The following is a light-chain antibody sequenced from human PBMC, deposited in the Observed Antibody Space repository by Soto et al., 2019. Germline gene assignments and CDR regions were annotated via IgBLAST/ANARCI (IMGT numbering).Light chain of an antibody. CDR2: VNSDGSH. Sequence: QLVLTQSPSASASLGASVKLTCTLSSGHSNYAIAWHQQQPEKGPRYLMKVNSDGSHRKGDGIPDRFSGSSSGAQRYLTISRLQSEDEADYYCQTWGTGIIVFGTGTKLTVL. J-gene: IGLJ1*01. CDR3: QTWGTGIIV. V-gene: IGLV4-69*01. CDR1: SGHSNYA.